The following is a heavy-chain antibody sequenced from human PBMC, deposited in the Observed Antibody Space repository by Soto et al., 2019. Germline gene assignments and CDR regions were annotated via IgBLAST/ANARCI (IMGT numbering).Heavy chain of an antibody. Sequence: SETLSLTCSLSGGSISSTFYYWGWIRQPPGKGLEWIGSIYYSGTTFYNASLKGRVTISVDTSKNQFSLKLTSVTATDTAVYYCARHSAEYYDFWCGSQYYFDYWGQGTLVTVSS. CDR1: GGSISSTFYY. J-gene: IGHJ4*02. CDR3: ARHSAEYYDFWCGSQYYFDY. D-gene: IGHD3-3*01. V-gene: IGHV4-39*01. CDR2: IYYSGTT.